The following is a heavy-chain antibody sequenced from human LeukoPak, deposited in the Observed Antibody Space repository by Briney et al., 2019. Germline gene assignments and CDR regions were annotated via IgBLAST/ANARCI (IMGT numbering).Heavy chain of an antibody. CDR3: AKNRKSSSSDFDY. Sequence: PGGSLRLSCVASGFTFSIYSLNWVRQAPGKGLEWVSSISSSSSFISYADSVKGRFTISRDNAKNSLYLQMNSLRAEDTAVYYCAKNRKSSSSDFDYWGQGTLVTVSS. D-gene: IGHD6-6*01. V-gene: IGHV3-21*06. CDR1: GFTFSIYS. J-gene: IGHJ4*02. CDR2: ISSSSSFI.